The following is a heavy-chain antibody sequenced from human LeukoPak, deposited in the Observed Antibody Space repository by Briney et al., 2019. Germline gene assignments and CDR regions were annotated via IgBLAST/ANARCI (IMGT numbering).Heavy chain of an antibody. CDR3: VKGEYSCDWTGDY. Sequence: PGGSLRHSCSASGFTFISYAMHWVRPAPGKGGEYVSGISSNGGSTYYADSVKGRFTISRESSRKTLYLQMSSLRAGNTAVYYWVKGEYSCDWTGDYWGQGTLVAVCS. CDR2: ISSNGGST. CDR1: GFTFISYA. J-gene: IGHJ4*02. D-gene: IGHD6-19*01. V-gene: IGHV3-64D*06.